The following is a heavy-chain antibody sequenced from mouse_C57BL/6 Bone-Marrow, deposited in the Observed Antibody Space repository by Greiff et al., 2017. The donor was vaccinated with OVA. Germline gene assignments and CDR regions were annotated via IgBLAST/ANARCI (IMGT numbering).Heavy chain of an antibody. CDR1: GYTFTSYW. D-gene: IGHD1-1*01. Sequence: QVQLQQPGAELVKPGASVKLSCKASGYTFTSYWMHWVKQRPGQGLEWIGMIHPNSGSTNYNEKFKSKATLTVDKSSSTAYMQLSSLTSEDSAVXYCSTSAFLLRGYYFDYWGQGTTLTVSS. CDR2: IHPNSGST. J-gene: IGHJ2*01. V-gene: IGHV1-64*01. CDR3: STSAFLLRGYYFDY.